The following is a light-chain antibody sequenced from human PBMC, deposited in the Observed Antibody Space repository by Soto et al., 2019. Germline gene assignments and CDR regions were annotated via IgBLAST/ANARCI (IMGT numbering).Light chain of an antibody. CDR2: EVN. CDR1: SSDVGRYNY. Sequence: QSALTQPPSASESPGQSVTISCTGTSSDVGRYNYVSWYQQRPGKAPKLMIYEVNKRPSGVPDRFSGSKSGNTASLTVSGLQAEDEADYYCSSFAGSSVVFGGGTKLTVL. J-gene: IGLJ2*01. CDR3: SSFAGSSVV. V-gene: IGLV2-8*01.